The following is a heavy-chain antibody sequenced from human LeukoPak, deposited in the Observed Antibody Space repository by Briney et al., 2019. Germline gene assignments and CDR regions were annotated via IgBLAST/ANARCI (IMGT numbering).Heavy chain of an antibody. CDR2: IIPIFGTA. V-gene: IGHV1-69*13. CDR1: GGTFSSYA. J-gene: IGHJ3*02. CDR3: ARERLVVPEVNAFDI. D-gene: IGHD2-2*01. Sequence: GASVKVSCKASGGTFSSYAISWVRQAPGQGLEWMGGIIPIFGTANYAQKFQGRVTITADESTSTAYMELSSLRSEDTAVYYCARERLVVPEVNAFDIWGQGTMVTVSS.